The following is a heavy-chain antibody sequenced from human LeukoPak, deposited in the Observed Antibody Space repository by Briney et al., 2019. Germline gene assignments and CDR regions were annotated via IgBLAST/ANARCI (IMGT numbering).Heavy chain of an antibody. CDR2: ISYDGSNK. V-gene: IGHV3-30*04. CDR1: GFTFSSYA. J-gene: IGHJ4*02. D-gene: IGHD1-1*01. CDR3: ASLRNDEKKFDY. Sequence: PGRSLRLSCAASGFTFSSYAMHGVRQAPGMGLGWVAVISYDGSNKYYADSVKGRFTISRDNSKNTLYLQMNSLRAEDTAVYYCASLRNDEKKFDYWGQGTLVTVSS.